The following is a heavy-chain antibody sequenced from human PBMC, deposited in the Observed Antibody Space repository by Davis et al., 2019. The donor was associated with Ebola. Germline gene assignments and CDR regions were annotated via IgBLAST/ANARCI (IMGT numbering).Heavy chain of an antibody. J-gene: IGHJ5*02. V-gene: IGHV4-39*01. Sequence: MPGGSLRLSCAVSGGSISSSTYYWGWIRQPPGKGLEWIGSIYYSGSTYYNPSLKSRVTISVDTSKNQFSLKLSSVTAADTAVYYCARHGAWEDYDFWNGYSNWFDPWGQGTLVTVSS. CDR3: ARHGAWEDYDFWNGYSNWFDP. D-gene: IGHD3-3*01. CDR2: IYYSGST. CDR1: GGSISSSTYY.